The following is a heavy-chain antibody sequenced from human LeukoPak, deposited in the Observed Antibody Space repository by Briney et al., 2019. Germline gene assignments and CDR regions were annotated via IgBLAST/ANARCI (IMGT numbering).Heavy chain of an antibody. CDR2: IKSKTDGGTT. V-gene: IGHV3-15*01. J-gene: IGHJ4*02. CDR3: TTDGQQWRDSLVDFDY. Sequence: PGGSLRLSCAASGFTFSSYGMHWVRQAPGKGLEWVGRIKSKTDGGTTDYAAPVKGRFTISRDDSKNTLYLQMNSLKTEDTAVYYCTTDGQQWRDSLVDFDYWGQGTLVTVSS. CDR1: GFTFSSYG. D-gene: IGHD6-19*01.